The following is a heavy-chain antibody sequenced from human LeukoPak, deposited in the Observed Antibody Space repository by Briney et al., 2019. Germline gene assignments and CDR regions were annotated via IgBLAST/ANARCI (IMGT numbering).Heavy chain of an antibody. CDR2: INPSGSST. V-gene: IGHV1-46*01. D-gene: IGHD2-8*01. CDR1: GYTFTNYY. J-gene: IGHJ3*02. Sequence: ASVKVSCKASGYTFTNYYIHWVRQAPGQGLEWMGIINPSGSSTSYAQKFQGRVTMTRNTSTSTVYMELSSLRSEDTAVYYCAGGTTNTKGAFDMWGQGTMVTVSS. CDR3: AGGTTNTKGAFDM.